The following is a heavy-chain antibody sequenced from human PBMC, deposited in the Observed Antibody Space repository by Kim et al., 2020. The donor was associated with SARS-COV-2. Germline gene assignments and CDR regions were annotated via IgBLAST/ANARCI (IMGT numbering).Heavy chain of an antibody. CDR1: GFTFSSYG. CDR2: ISYDGSNK. D-gene: IGHD3-22*01. V-gene: IGHV3-33*05. J-gene: IGHJ3*02. CDR3: ARERFTMIVVVPTQSGAFDI. Sequence: GGSLRLSCAASGFTFSSYGMHWVRQAPGKGLEWVAVISYDGSNKYYADSVKGRFTISRDNSKNTLYLQMNSLRAEDTAVYYCARERFTMIVVVPTQSGAFDIWGQGTMVTVSS.